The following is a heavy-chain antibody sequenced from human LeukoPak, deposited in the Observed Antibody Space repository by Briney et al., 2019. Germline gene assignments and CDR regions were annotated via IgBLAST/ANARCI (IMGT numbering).Heavy chain of an antibody. J-gene: IGHJ4*02. CDR1: GYSISSGYY. V-gene: IGHV4-38-2*02. Sequence: SETLSLTCSVSGYSISSGYYWDWIRQPPGKGLEWIGEINHSGSTNYNPSLKSRVTISVDTSKNQFSLKLSSVTAADTAVYYCARDPGSGDWYGHFDYWGQGTLVTVSS. D-gene: IGHD3-10*01. CDR3: ARDPGSGDWYGHFDY. CDR2: INHSGST.